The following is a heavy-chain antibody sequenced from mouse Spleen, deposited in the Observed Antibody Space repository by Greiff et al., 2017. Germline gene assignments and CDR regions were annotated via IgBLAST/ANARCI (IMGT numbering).Heavy chain of an antibody. V-gene: IGHV1-80*01. CDR3: ARETGRGYWYFDV. J-gene: IGHJ1*03. Sequence: LQESGAELVKPGASVKISCKASGYAFSSYWMNWVKQRPGKGLEWIGQIYPGDGDTNYNGKFKGKATLTADKSSSTAYMQLSSLTSEDSAVYFCARETGRGYWYFDVWGTGTTVTVSS. CDR1: GYAFSSYW. D-gene: IGHD3-1*01. CDR2: IYPGDGDT.